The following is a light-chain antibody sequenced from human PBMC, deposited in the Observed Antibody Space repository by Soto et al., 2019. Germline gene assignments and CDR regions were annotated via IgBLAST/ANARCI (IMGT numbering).Light chain of an antibody. J-gene: IGLJ2*01. CDR3: AAWDGSLNGWV. CDR1: SSNIGSNT. Sequence: QSVLTQAPSASGTPGQRVTISCSGSSSNIGSNTVSWYQQVPGTAPKLLIYSNDQRPSGVPDRFSGSKPGTSASLAIGGLQSEDEADYYCAAWDGSLNGWVFGGGTKLTVL. V-gene: IGLV1-44*01. CDR2: SND.